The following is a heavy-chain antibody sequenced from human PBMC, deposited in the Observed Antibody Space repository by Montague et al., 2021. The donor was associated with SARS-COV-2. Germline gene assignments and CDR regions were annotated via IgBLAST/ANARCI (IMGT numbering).Heavy chain of an antibody. CDR3: ASILRLPRWFDL. CDR1: GFTFSSYA. CDR2: ISSSGSTI. D-gene: IGHD3-3*01. V-gene: IGHV3-48*03. J-gene: IGHJ2*01. Sequence: SLRLSCAASGFTFSSYAMNWVRQAPGKGLEWVSYISSSGSTIYYADSVKGRLTISRDNAKNSLYLQMNSLRAEDTAVYYCASILRLPRWFDLWGRGTLVTVSS.